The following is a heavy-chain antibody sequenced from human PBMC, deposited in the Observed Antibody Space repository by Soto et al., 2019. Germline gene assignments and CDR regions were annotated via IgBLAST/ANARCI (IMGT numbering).Heavy chain of an antibody. D-gene: IGHD6-19*01. J-gene: IGHJ4*02. CDR3: AKGLGIAVAGTTFDY. Sequence: GGSLRLSCAASGFTFSSYAMSWVRQDPGKGLEWVSAISGSGGSTYYADSVKGRFTISRDNSKNTLYLQMNSLRAEDTAVYYCAKGLGIAVAGTTFDYWGQGTLVTVSS. V-gene: IGHV3-23*01. CDR1: GFTFSSYA. CDR2: ISGSGGST.